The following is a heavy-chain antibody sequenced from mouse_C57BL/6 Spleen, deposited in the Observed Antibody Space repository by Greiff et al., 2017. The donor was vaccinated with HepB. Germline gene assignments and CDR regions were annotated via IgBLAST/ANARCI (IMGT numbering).Heavy chain of an antibody. Sequence: VQLQQSGPELVKPGASVKISCKASGYSFTGYYMNWVKQSPEKSLEWIGEINPSTGGTTYNQKFKAKATLTVDKSSSTAYMQLKSLTSEDSAVYYCARGRYGYYVGYFDVWGTGTTVTVSS. CDR1: GYSFTGYY. CDR3: ARGRYGYYVGYFDV. CDR2: INPSTGGT. J-gene: IGHJ1*03. D-gene: IGHD2-3*01. V-gene: IGHV1-42*01.